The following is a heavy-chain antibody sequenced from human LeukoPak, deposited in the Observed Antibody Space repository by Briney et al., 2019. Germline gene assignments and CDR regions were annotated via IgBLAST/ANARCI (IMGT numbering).Heavy chain of an antibody. J-gene: IGHJ4*02. V-gene: IGHV4-39*01. CDR3: ARGPNWGLFDY. Sequence: SETLSLTCTVSGGSISSSSDYWGWIRQPPGKGLEWIGNIYYSGSTYYNPSLKSRVTMSVDTSRNQFSLKLSSVTAADTAVYYCARGPNWGLFDYWGQGTLVTVSS. D-gene: IGHD7-27*01. CDR2: IYYSGST. CDR1: GGSISSSSDY.